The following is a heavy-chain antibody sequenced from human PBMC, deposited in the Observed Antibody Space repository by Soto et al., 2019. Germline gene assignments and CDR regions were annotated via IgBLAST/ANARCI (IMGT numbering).Heavy chain of an antibody. D-gene: IGHD6-13*01. V-gene: IGHV1-24*01. Sequence: ALVKITCKVSGYTLTELSMHWVRQAPGKGFEWMGGFDPEDGETIYAQKFQGRVTITADKSTSTAYMELSSLRSEDTAVYYCAVFPGIAAAGTENWFDPWGHGTLVTVSS. CDR1: GYTLTELS. J-gene: IGHJ5*02. CDR3: AVFPGIAAAGTENWFDP. CDR2: FDPEDGET.